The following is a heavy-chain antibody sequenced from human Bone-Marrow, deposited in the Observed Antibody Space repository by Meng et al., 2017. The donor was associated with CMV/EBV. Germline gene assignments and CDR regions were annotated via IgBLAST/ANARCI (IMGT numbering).Heavy chain of an antibody. J-gene: IGHJ3*02. CDR3: AKAVFGGVSLSAFDI. CDR1: GFTFSSYG. CDR2: IRYDGSNK. V-gene: IGHV3-30*02. Sequence: LKISCAASGFTFSSYGMHWVRQAPGKGLEWVAFIRYDGSNKYYADSVKGRFTISRDNSKNTLYLQMNSLRAEDTAVYYCAKAVFGGVSLSAFDIWGQGTMVTVSS. D-gene: IGHD3-16*01.